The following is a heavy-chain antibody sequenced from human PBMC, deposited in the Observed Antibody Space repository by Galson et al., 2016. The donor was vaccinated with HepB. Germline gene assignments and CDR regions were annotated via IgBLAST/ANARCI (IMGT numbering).Heavy chain of an antibody. Sequence: SETLSLTCVVSGASVNSSIWWTWVRQAPGTGLEWIGEIYHTWTSNNNPSLLRRFTLSLDTDRNDFSLNLKEVTAADTAVYYWARASISLGARMVFDSWGQGILVTVPS. J-gene: IGHJ5*01. CDR2: IYHTWTS. D-gene: IGHD4/OR15-4a*01. V-gene: IGHV4-4*02. CDR1: GASVNSSIW. CDR3: ARASISLGARMVFDS.